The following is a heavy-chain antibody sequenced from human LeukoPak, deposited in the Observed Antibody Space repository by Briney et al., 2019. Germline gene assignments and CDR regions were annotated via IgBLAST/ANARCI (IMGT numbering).Heavy chain of an antibody. CDR1: GGSVSSSFYY. D-gene: IGHD5-12*01. CDR2: IYYSGST. CDR3: ARVYSGTDL. Sequence: SETLSLTCTGSGGSVSSSFYYWGWIRQPPGKGLEWIGKIYYSGSTDYNPSLKSRVTISVDTSKDQFSLRLSSVTAADTAVYYCARVYSGTDLWGQGTLVTVSS. V-gene: IGHV4-39*01. J-gene: IGHJ5*02.